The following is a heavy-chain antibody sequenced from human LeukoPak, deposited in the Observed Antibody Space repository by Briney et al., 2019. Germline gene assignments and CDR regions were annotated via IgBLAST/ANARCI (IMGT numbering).Heavy chain of an antibody. CDR1: GGSFSGYY. CDR3: ARGAGYSSGWYLVY. CDR2: INHSGST. Sequence: PSETLSLTCAVYGGSFSGYYWSWIRQPPGKGLEWIGEINHSGSTNYNPSLKSRVTMSVDTSKNQFSLKLSSVTAADTAVYYCARGAGYSSGWYLVYWGQGTLVTVSS. V-gene: IGHV4-34*01. J-gene: IGHJ4*02. D-gene: IGHD6-19*01.